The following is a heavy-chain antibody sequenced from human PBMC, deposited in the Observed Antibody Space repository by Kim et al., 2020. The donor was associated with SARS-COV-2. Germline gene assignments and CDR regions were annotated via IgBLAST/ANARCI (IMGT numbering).Heavy chain of an antibody. Sequence: GGSLRLSCAASGFTFGDYAMHWVRQAPGKGLEWVSGISWNSGSIGYADSVKGRFTISRDNAKNSLYLQMNSLRAEDTALYYCAKAPVRYFDWSDAFDIWGQGTMVTVSS. CDR1: GFTFGDYA. CDR3: AKAPVRYFDWSDAFDI. V-gene: IGHV3-9*01. J-gene: IGHJ3*02. CDR2: ISWNSGSI. D-gene: IGHD3-9*01.